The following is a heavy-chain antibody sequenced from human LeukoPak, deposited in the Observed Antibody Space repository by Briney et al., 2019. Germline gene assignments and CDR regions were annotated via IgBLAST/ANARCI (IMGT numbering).Heavy chain of an antibody. CDR1: GFTVSSSY. J-gene: IGHJ3*02. CDR3: ARGLRSSTTWGAIDI. V-gene: IGHV3-66*02. CDR2: IYSGGSA. D-gene: IGHD2-2*01. Sequence: PGGSLRLSCAASGFTVSSSYVNWVRQAPGKGLEWVSVIYSGGSAYYADSVKGRFTTSRDNSKNTLDLQMNSLRTEDTAVYYCARGLRSSTTWGAIDIWGQGTMATVSS.